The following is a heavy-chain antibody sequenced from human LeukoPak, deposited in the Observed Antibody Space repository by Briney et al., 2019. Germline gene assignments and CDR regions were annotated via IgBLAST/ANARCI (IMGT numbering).Heavy chain of an antibody. V-gene: IGHV3-23*01. CDR2: ISGSGGST. CDR3: AKSWGYYDSSGYLY. CDR1: GFTFSSYA. J-gene: IGHJ4*02. Sequence: GGSLRLSCAASGFTFSSYAMSWVCQAPGKGLEWVSAISGSGGSTYYADSVKGRFTISRDNSKNTLYLQMNSLRAEDTAVYYCAKSWGYYDSSGYLYWGQGTLVTVSS. D-gene: IGHD3-22*01.